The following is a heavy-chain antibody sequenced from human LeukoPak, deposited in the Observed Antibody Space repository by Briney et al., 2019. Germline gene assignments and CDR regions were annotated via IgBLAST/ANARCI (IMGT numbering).Heavy chain of an antibody. CDR3: ARDAPTNWFDP. V-gene: IGHV1-2*02. CDR2: INPNSGDT. CDR1: GYTFTGYY. Sequence: ASLKVPCKASGYTFTGYYLHWVRQAPGQGLEWMGWINPNSGDTHYAQKFQGRVTMTRDTSITTAYMELSRLTSDDTAVYYCARDAPTNWFDPWGQGTLVTVSS. J-gene: IGHJ5*02.